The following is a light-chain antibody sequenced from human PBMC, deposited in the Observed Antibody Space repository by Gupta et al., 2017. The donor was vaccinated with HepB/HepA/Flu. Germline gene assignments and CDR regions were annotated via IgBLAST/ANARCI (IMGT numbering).Light chain of an antibody. Sequence: DIQLTETPSFLSASVGDRVTSSFRASQGINNYLAWYQQKPGKAPKLLIYAAYTLHSGVPSRFSGSASGTEFTLTISIRHPEDFATYCIQRVKHSPVTFGQGTLLDIK. CDR2: AAY. J-gene: IGKJ5*01. CDR1: QGINNY. CDR3: QRVKHSPVT. V-gene: IGKV1-9*01.